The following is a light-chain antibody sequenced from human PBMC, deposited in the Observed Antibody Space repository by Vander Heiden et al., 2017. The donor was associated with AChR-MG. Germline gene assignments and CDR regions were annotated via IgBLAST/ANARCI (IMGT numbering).Light chain of an antibody. CDR3: QQYNDWPPFT. V-gene: IGKV3-15*01. CDR2: GAS. CDR1: QIVGSN. Sequence: EIVMTQSPTTLSVSPGERATLTCRASQIVGSNLAWYQQKPGQAPRLLIYGASTRATGIPARFSGSASGTEFTLTINSLQSEDFAVYYCQQYNDWPPFTFGPGTKVDIK. J-gene: IGKJ3*01.